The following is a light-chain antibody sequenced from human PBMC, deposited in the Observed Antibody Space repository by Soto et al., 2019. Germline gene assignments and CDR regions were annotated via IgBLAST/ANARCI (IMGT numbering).Light chain of an antibody. V-gene: IGKV3-15*01. Sequence: EIVMTQSPVTLSVSPGERATLSCRASQSVSSSLAWFQQKPGQAPRLLIYGASTRATGIPARFSGSGSGTEFTLTSSSLQSVDFAVYYCQQYNNWPRTFGQGTKLEMK. CDR1: QSVSSS. J-gene: IGKJ2*01. CDR3: QQYNNWPRT. CDR2: GAS.